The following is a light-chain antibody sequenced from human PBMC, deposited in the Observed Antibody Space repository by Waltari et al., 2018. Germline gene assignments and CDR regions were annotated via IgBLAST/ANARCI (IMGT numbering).Light chain of an antibody. CDR3: LRHNTYALS. Sequence: DIQMTQSPSSLSASVGDTVTITCRARQGIGNDLEWYQQKPGKAPKRLIYGASSLQSGFPSRFSGRGSGTESTLTISSLQPEDFATYYCLRHNTYALSFGGGTKVEIK. V-gene: IGKV1-17*01. J-gene: IGKJ4*01. CDR1: QGIGND. CDR2: GAS.